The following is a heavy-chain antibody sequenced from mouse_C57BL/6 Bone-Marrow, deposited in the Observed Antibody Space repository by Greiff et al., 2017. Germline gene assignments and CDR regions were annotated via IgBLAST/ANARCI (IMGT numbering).Heavy chain of an antibody. CDR3: ARFGVWLLFAY. CDR1: GYAFSSYW. D-gene: IGHD2-2*01. CDR2: IYPGDGDT. V-gene: IGHV1-80*01. Sequence: LVESGAELVKPGASVKISCKASGYAFSSYWMNWVKQRPGKGLEWIGQIYPGDGDTKYNGKFKGKATLTADKSSSTAYMQLISLTSGDSAVCFCARFGVWLLFAYWGQGTLVTVSA. J-gene: IGHJ3*01.